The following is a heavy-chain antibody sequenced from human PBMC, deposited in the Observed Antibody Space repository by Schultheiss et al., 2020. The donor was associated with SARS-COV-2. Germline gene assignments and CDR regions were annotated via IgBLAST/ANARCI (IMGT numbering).Heavy chain of an antibody. CDR3: AKGMQQLHFDY. V-gene: IGHV3-13*01. D-gene: IGHD6-13*01. Sequence: GGSLRLSCAASGFTFSSYDMHWVRQATGKGLEWVSAIGTAGDTYYPGSVKGRFTISRDNAKNSLYLQMNSLRAEDTAVYYCAKGMQQLHFDYWGQGTLVTVSS. J-gene: IGHJ4*02. CDR2: IGTAGDT. CDR1: GFTFSSYD.